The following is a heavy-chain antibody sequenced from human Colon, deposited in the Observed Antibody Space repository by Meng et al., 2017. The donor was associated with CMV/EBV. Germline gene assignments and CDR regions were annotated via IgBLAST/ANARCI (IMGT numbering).Heavy chain of an antibody. CDR1: GFIFSDYS. CDR2: MTNSGKTI. V-gene: IGHV3-11*01. J-gene: IGHJ4*02. CDR3: VRDGVTPDY. D-gene: IGHD3-3*01. Sequence: GESLKISCGASGFIFSDYSMSWIRQAPGKGLEWLSYMTNSGKTITYADSVKGRFTISRDNAKNSLYLDMNSLRVEDTAMYYCVRDGVTPDYWGQGTLVTVSS.